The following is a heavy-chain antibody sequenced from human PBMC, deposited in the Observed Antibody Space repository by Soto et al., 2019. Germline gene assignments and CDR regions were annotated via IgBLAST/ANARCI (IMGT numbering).Heavy chain of an antibody. CDR2: INPSGGST. CDR3: ARTGSGSTYSYYYGMDV. J-gene: IGHJ6*02. D-gene: IGHD2-15*01. Sequence: ASVKVSCKASGYTVTTYYMHWVRQAPGQGLEWMGIINPSGGSTTYAQKFQDRVIMTRDTSTSTVYMELSSLRSEDTAVYYCARTGSGSTYSYYYGMDVWGQGTTVTVSS. V-gene: IGHV1-46*01. CDR1: GYTVTTYY.